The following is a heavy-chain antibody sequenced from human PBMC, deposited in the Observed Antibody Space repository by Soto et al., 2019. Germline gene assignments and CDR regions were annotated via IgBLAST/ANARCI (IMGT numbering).Heavy chain of an antibody. Sequence: GGSLRLSCAASGFTFSSYAMSWVRQAPGKGLEWVSAISGSGSNTYYADSVKGRFTISRHNSKNTLYLQMNSLRAEDTAVYYCARVFENYYGSGSYYSPQYYYYGMDVWGQGTTVTVSS. CDR3: ARVFENYYGSGSYYSPQYYYYGMDV. CDR2: ISGSGSNT. D-gene: IGHD3-10*01. J-gene: IGHJ6*02. CDR1: GFTFSSYA. V-gene: IGHV3-23*01.